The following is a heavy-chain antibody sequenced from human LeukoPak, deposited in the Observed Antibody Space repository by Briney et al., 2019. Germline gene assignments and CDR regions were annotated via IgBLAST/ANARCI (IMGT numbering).Heavy chain of an antibody. CDR2: ISSNGGST. CDR1: GFTFSSYA. Sequence: GGSLRLSCAASGFTFSSYAMHWVRQAPGKGLEYVSAISSNGGSTYYADSVKGRFTISRDNSKNTLYLQMNSLRTEDTAVYYCAKAEGYDILTGLDYWGQGTLVTVSS. D-gene: IGHD3-9*01. V-gene: IGHV3-64*04. J-gene: IGHJ4*02. CDR3: AKAEGYDILTGLDY.